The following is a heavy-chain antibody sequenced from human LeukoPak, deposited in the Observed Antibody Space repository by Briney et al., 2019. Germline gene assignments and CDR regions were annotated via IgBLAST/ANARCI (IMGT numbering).Heavy chain of an antibody. CDR1: GFTLSSYW. V-gene: IGHV3-7*01. CDR2: INQDGSEK. J-gene: IGHJ4*02. Sequence: TGGSLRLSCAASGFTLSSYWMSWVRQAPGKGLEGVANINQDGSEKSYVDSVKGRFTISRDNAKNSLLLQMNSLRAEDTAVYYCARINSSSSPHFDYWGQGTLVTVSS. CDR3: ARINSSSSPHFDY. D-gene: IGHD6-6*01.